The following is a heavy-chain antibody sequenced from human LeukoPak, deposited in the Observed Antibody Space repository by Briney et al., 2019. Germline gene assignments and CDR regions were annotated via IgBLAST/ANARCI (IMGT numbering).Heavy chain of an antibody. D-gene: IGHD3-22*01. Sequence: GGSLRLSCAASGFTFSSYEMTWVRQAPGKGLEWVSNISSSDTTIHYADSVKGRFTISRDNSKNTLYLQVNSLRAEDTAVYYCAKGFHFYDSSGYYFDYWGQGTLVTVSS. CDR3: AKGFHFYDSSGYYFDY. V-gene: IGHV3-48*03. CDR1: GFTFSSYE. J-gene: IGHJ4*02. CDR2: ISSSDTTI.